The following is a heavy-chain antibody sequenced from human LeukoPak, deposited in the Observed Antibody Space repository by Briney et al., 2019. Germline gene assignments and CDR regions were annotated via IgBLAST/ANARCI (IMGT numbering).Heavy chain of an antibody. D-gene: IGHD4-17*01. Sequence: PGGSLRLSCAASGLTFSRYAMHWVRQAPGKGLEWVSGISGRGGSSYSADFVKGRFTISRDNSKNTLYLQMNSLRAEDTAVYYCAREYGDYVFDYWGQGTLVTVSS. CDR2: ISGRGGSS. CDR1: GLTFSRYA. J-gene: IGHJ4*02. CDR3: AREYGDYVFDY. V-gene: IGHV3-23*01.